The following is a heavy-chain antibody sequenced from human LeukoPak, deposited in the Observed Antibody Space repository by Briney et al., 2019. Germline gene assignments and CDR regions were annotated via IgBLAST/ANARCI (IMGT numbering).Heavy chain of an antibody. CDR3: ARNFGSGSPNYYTYYGLDV. CDR2: ISSSSGYI. V-gene: IGHV3-21*01. CDR1: GFTFSSYK. J-gene: IGHJ6*02. Sequence: GGSLRLSCAASGFTFSSYKMNWVRQPPGKGLEWVSSISSSSGYIYYADSVKGRFTISRDNAKNSLYLQMNSLRAEDTAVYYCARNFGSGSPNYYTYYGLDVWGQGTTVTVSS. D-gene: IGHD3-10*01.